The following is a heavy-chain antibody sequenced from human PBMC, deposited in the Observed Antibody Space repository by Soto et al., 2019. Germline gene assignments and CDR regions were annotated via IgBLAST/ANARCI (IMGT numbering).Heavy chain of an antibody. V-gene: IGHV4-59*01. D-gene: IGHD1-1*01. Sequence: SDTLSLTCTVSGDSISSYSWSWSRQPPGKGLEWIGNIHYNGNTKYSPSLKSRVTMSVDTSKNHFSLKLISVTTADTAVYFCARDWKLERPGYYYYYGMDVWGQGTTIT. CDR1: GDSISSYS. CDR3: ARDWKLERPGYYYYYGMDV. J-gene: IGHJ6*02. CDR2: IHYNGNT.